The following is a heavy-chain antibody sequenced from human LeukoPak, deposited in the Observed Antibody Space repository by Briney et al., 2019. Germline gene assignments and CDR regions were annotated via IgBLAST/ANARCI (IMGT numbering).Heavy chain of an antibody. Sequence: GGSLRLSCAASGFTFSSYAMHWVRQAPGKGLEWVAVISYDGSNKYYADSVKGRFTISRDNSKNTLYLQMNSLRAEDTAVYYCARDDDSSSGLPQDYWGQGTLVTVSS. V-gene: IGHV3-30-3*01. CDR3: ARDDDSSSGLPQDY. J-gene: IGHJ4*02. CDR1: GFTFSSYA. D-gene: IGHD6-19*01. CDR2: ISYDGSNK.